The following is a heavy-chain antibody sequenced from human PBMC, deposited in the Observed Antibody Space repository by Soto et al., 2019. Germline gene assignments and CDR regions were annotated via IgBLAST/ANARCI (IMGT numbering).Heavy chain of an antibody. CDR3: ARDRYSAWLFPDY. CDR2: ISHDGYKK. CDR1: GFTFSSHA. Sequence: QVQLVESGGGVVQPGRSLRLSCAASGFTFSSHAMHWVRQAPGKGLEWVAVISHDGYKKNYADSVKGRFTISRDKSKNTLYLQRNSLTTEDTAVYYCARDRYSAWLFPDYWGQGTLVTVSS. D-gene: IGHD3-16*02. V-gene: IGHV3-30-3*01. J-gene: IGHJ4*02.